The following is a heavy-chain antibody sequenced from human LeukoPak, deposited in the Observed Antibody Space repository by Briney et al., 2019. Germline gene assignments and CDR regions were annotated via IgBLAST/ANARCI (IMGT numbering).Heavy chain of an antibody. D-gene: IGHD3-10*01. CDR3: ARDRGGGYFDY. Sequence: GGSLKPSCAAPGFSLGSYWMSWLRKPPGKGLEWVANIKQDGSVEYYVDSVKGRFTISRDNVKNSLCLQMNSLGDEDTAVYYCARDRGGGYFDYWGQGTLVTVSS. CDR2: IKQDGSVE. J-gene: IGHJ4*02. V-gene: IGHV3-7*01. CDR1: GFSLGSYW.